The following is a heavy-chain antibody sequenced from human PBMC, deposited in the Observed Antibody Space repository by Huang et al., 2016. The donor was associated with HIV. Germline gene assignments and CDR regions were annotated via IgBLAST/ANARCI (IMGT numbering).Heavy chain of an antibody. CDR1: GGAISSSTSS. V-gene: IGHV4-39*01. D-gene: IGHD6-13*01. J-gene: IGHJ4*02. CDR3: ANTVHTAAGQYYFEY. Sequence: QLQLQEWGPRLVKPSETLSLTCTVAGGAISSSTSSWRWIRQPPGQGLEWLGNSYYRGNTFYNPSLKSRVTVSVDTSKNQFALKLTSLTAADTAVYYCANTVHTAAGQYYFEYWGQGTLVTVSS. CDR2: SYYRGNT.